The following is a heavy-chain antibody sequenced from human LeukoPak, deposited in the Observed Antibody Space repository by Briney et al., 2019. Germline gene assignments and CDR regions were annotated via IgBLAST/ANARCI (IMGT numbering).Heavy chain of an antibody. Sequence: HPGGSLRLSCAASGFTFSSYAMSWVRQAPGKGLEWVSAISGSGGSTYYADSVKGRFTISRDNSKNTMYLQMNSLRGEDTAIYYCGKGLYFGVTTAWGQGTLVTVSS. CDR1: GFTFSSYA. CDR2: ISGSGGST. D-gene: IGHD3-10*01. CDR3: GKGLYFGVTTA. J-gene: IGHJ5*02. V-gene: IGHV3-23*01.